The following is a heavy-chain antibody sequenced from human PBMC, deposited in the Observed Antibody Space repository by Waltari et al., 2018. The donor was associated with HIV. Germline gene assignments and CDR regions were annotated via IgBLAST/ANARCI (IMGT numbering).Heavy chain of an antibody. CDR1: GFTFKNFW. CDR2: IHQNGHEK. D-gene: IGHD2-2*01. Sequence: EVQLSESGGRSVQPGESLILSCDASGFTFKNFWLSWVRQIPGKGLEWVANIHQNGHEKYYSESVRGRFAVSRDNAKSSMFLQMTNLTLDDTAVYYCATEGSSIALAYWDPGTMVTVFS. J-gene: IGHJ4*02. V-gene: IGHV3-7*03. CDR3: ATEGSSIALAY.